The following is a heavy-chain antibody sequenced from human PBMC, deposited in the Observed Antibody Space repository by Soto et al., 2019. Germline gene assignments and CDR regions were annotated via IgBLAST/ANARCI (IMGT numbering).Heavy chain of an antibody. CDR2: IYYSGST. Sequence: PSKTLSLTCTVSGGSSSSGVYYWSWIRQHPGKGLEWIGYIYYSGSTYYNPSLKSRVTISVDTSKNQFSLKLSSVTAADTAVYYCARGMKYSYGKYYYMDVWGKGTTVTVS. J-gene: IGHJ6*03. V-gene: IGHV4-31*03. CDR3: ARGMKYSYGKYYYMDV. CDR1: GGSSSSGVYY. D-gene: IGHD5-18*01.